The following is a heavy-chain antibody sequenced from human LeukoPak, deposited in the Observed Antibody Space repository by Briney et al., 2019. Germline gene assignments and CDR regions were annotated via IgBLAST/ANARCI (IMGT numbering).Heavy chain of an antibody. CDR2: ISSSSSYI. D-gene: IGHD3-16*01. Sequence: GGSLRLSCAASGFTFSSYSMNWVRQAPGEGLEWVSSISSSSSYIYYADSVKGRFTISRDNAKNSLYLQMNSLRAEDTAVYYCAREGTYYDYVWGSYDYWGQGTLVTVSS. CDR1: GFTFSSYS. V-gene: IGHV3-21*01. CDR3: AREGTYYDYVWGSYDY. J-gene: IGHJ4*02.